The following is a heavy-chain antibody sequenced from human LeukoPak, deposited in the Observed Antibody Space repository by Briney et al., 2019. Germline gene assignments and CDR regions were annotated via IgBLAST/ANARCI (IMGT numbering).Heavy chain of an antibody. CDR3: ARGNGDYGGGFDY. D-gene: IGHD4-17*01. CDR2: ISILYGET. V-gene: IGHV1-18*01. Sequence: ASVKVSCKASGYIFTTYGISWVRQAPGQGLEWMGWISILYGETKYAQKFQGRLTMTTDTSTSTVYMELSSLRSEDTALYYCARGNGDYGGGFDYWGQVTLVTVSS. J-gene: IGHJ4*02. CDR1: GYIFTTYG.